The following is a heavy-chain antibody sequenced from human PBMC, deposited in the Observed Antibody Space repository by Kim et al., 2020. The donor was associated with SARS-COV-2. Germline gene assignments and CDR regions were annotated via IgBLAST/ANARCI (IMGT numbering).Heavy chain of an antibody. Sequence: GGSLRLSCAASGFTFSSYSMNWVRQAPGKGLEWVSYISSSSSTIYYADSVKGRFTISRDNAKNSLYLQMNSLRDEDTAVYYCARDLSVWGRVQLERPVLYQYDYWGQGTLVTVSS. CDR3: ARDLSVWGRVQLERPVLYQYDY. J-gene: IGHJ4*02. D-gene: IGHD1-1*01. V-gene: IGHV3-48*02. CDR2: ISSSSSTI. CDR1: GFTFSSYS.